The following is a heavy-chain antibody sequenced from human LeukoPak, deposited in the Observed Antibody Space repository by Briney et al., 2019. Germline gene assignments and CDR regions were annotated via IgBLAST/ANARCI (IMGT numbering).Heavy chain of an antibody. CDR2: IYSGGST. CDR3: ARDYPTYYYGSGSYHYGMDV. V-gene: IGHV3-53*01. J-gene: IGHJ6*04. Sequence: GGSLRLSCAASGFTVSSNYMSWVRQDPGKGLEWVSVIYSGGSTYYADSVKGRFTISRDNSKNTLYLQMNSLRAEDTAVYYCARDYPTYYYGSGSYHYGMDVWGKGTTVTVSS. D-gene: IGHD3-10*01. CDR1: GFTVSSNY.